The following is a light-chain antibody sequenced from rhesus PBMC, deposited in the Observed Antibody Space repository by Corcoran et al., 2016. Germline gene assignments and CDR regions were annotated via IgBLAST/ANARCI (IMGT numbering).Light chain of an antibody. CDR3: QQYNGDPWT. V-gene: IGKV1-37*01. Sequence: DIQMTQSPSSLSASVGDRVTITCRASQGISSHLAWYQQKPGKAPKPMIYYASNLEIGVPSRFSGMGSGTEFTLTISSLQPEDVATYYCQQYNGDPWTFGQGTKVEIK. J-gene: IGKJ1*01. CDR2: YAS. CDR1: QGISSH.